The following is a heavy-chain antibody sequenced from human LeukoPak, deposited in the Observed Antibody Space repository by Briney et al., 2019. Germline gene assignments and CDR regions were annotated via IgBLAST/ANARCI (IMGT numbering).Heavy chain of an antibody. Sequence: GGSLRLPCVVSGFTFSNYGMSWVRQAPGKGLEWVSGISGSGSNTYYADSVKGRFTISRDSSKNTLYLQMNSLRAEDTAVYSCAKDRLTLSGLDIWGQGTMVTVSS. CDR2: ISGSGSNT. V-gene: IGHV3-23*01. CDR3: AKDRLTLSGLDI. D-gene: IGHD2-8*02. CDR1: GFTFSNYG. J-gene: IGHJ3*02.